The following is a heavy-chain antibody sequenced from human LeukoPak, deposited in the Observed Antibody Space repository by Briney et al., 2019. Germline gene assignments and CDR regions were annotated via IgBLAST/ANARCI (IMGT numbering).Heavy chain of an antibody. CDR1: GASVSSGSYY. Sequence: SETLSLTCTVSGASVSSGSYYWSWIRQPPGKGLEWIGHIYYNGRPEYNPSLKSRVTISLDTSHDQFSLQLSSVTAADTAVYYCAGIASGHFDSWGQGTLVTVSS. J-gene: IGHJ4*02. CDR3: AGIASGHFDS. D-gene: IGHD3-3*02. V-gene: IGHV4-61*01. CDR2: IYYNGRP.